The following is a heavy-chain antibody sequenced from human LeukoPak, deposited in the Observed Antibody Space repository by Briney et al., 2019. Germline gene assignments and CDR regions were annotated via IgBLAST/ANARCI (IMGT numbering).Heavy chain of an antibody. D-gene: IGHD3-22*01. J-gene: IGHJ4*02. CDR3: ARGGIVGLHGY. CDR2: INHSGST. CDR1: GGSISSGGYY. Sequence: PLQTLSLTCTVSGGSISSGGYYWSWIRQPPGKGLEWIGEINHSGSTNYNPSLKSRVTISVDTSKNQFSLKLSSVTAADTAVYYCARGGIVGLHGYWGQGTLVTVSS. V-gene: IGHV4-30-2*01.